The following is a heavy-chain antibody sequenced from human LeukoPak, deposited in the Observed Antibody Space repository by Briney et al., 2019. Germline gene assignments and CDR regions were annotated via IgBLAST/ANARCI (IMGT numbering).Heavy chain of an antibody. D-gene: IGHD5-18*01. J-gene: IGHJ4*02. Sequence: SETLSLTCTVSGGSISSSSYYWGWIRQPPGKGLEWIGSIYYSGSTYYNPSLKSRVTISVDTSKNQFSLKLSSVTAADTAVYYCARESETRGYSYGIYFDYWGQGTLVTVSS. CDR2: IYYSGST. CDR1: GGSISSSSYY. CDR3: ARESETRGYSYGIYFDY. V-gene: IGHV4-39*07.